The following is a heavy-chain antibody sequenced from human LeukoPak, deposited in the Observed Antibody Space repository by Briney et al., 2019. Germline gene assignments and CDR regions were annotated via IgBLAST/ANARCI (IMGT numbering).Heavy chain of an antibody. J-gene: IGHJ4*02. Sequence: ASVKVSCKASGYTFTSYGISWVRQAPGQGLEWMGWISAYNGNTNCAQKLQGRVTMTTDTSTSTAYMELRSLRSDDTAVYYCARDHPWYYDRSGSRFDYWGQGTLVTVSS. CDR2: ISAYNGNT. V-gene: IGHV1-18*01. CDR3: ARDHPWYYDRSGSRFDY. CDR1: GYTFTSYG. D-gene: IGHD3-22*01.